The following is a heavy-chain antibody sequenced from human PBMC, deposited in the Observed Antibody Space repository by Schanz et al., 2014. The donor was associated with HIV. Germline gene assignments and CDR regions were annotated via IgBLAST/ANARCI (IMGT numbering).Heavy chain of an antibody. V-gene: IGHV3-30*09. Sequence: QVQLVESGGGVVQPGRSLRLSCTASGLTFSSSIMHWVRQAPGKGLEWVAGMSHDGFSKYFADSVKGRFAISRDNSKNTLYLEMNSLRPEDTAVYYCARGWRENSFDYWGQGTLVTVSS. CDR3: ARGWRENSFDY. CDR2: MSHDGFSK. J-gene: IGHJ4*02. CDR1: GLTFSSSI. D-gene: IGHD4-4*01.